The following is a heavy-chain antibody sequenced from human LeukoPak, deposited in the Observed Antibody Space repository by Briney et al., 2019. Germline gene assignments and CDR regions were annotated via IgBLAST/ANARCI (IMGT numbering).Heavy chain of an antibody. V-gene: IGHV3-21*01. Sequence: GGSLRLSCAASGFTFSSYSMNWVRQAPGKGLEWVSSISSSSSYILYADSVKGRFTISRDNAKNSLYLQMNSLRAEDTAVYYCARVKMSTGGDYRNWYLDLWGRGTLVTVSS. J-gene: IGHJ2*01. CDR3: ARVKMSTGGDYRNWYLDL. CDR2: ISSSSSYI. D-gene: IGHD2-21*02. CDR1: GFTFSSYS.